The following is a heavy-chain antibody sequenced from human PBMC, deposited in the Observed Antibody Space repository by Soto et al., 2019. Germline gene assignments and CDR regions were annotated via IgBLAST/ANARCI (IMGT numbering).Heavy chain of an antibody. V-gene: IGHV1-3*01. CDR1: GYTFTSYA. CDR2: INAGNGNT. CDR3: ARILEWLGDGGNMDV. Sequence: ASVKVSCKASGYTFTSYAMHWVRQAPGQRLEWMGWINAGNGNTKYSQKVQGRVTITRDTSASTAYMELSSLRSEDTAVYYCARILEWLGDGGNMDVWGQGTTVTVSS. J-gene: IGHJ6*02. D-gene: IGHD3-3*01.